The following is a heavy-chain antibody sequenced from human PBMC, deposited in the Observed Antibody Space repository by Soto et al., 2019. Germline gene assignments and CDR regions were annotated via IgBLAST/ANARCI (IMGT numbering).Heavy chain of an antibody. D-gene: IGHD3-9*01. J-gene: IGHJ4*02. CDR2: ISPHNFNT. V-gene: IGHV1-18*01. CDR3: ARDEGGYDILTGYYKAHHFDY. Sequence: QVHLEQSGAEVKKPGDSVKVSCKASGYTFTHFYITWVRQAPGQGLEWMGAISPHNFNTNFAQKVQGRVTLTTDTSTNTAYMELRSLTSDDTGVYYCARDEGGYDILTGYYKAHHFDYWGQGVLVTVSS. CDR1: GYTFTHFY.